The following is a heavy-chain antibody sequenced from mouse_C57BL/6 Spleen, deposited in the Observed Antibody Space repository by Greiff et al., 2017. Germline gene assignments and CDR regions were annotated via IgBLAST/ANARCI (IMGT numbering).Heavy chain of an antibody. D-gene: IGHD1-1*01. Sequence: VQLKESVAELVRPGASVKLSCTASGFNIKNTYMHWVKQRPEQGLEWIGRIDPANGNTKYAPKFPGKATITADTSSNTAYLQLSSLTSEDTAIYYCARSGYYGRSRYWYFDVWGTGTTVTVSS. CDR2: IDPANGNT. V-gene: IGHV14-3*01. CDR1: GFNIKNTY. J-gene: IGHJ1*03. CDR3: ARSGYYGRSRYWYFDV.